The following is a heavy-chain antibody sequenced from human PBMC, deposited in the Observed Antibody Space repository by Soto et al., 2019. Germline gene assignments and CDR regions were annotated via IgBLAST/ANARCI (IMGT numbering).Heavy chain of an antibody. CDR3: AKDQGFLEWIPQGGLDV. V-gene: IGHV3-23*01. Sequence: EVQLLESGGGLAQPGGSLRLSCEVSGFTFRKYVMTWVRQAPGKGLEWVSSLSSTGGSTYYADSVKGRFTVPRDNSKKTLFLQMKSLRAEDTAIYYCAKDQGFLEWIPQGGLDVWGPGTTVAVSS. CDR1: GFTFRKYV. J-gene: IGHJ6*02. CDR2: LSSTGGST. D-gene: IGHD3-3*01.